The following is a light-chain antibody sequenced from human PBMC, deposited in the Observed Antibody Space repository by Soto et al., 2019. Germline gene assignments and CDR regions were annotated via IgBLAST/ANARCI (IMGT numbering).Light chain of an antibody. Sequence: DIVLTQSPGTLSLSPGERATLSCRASQSVSSYYLAWYQQKPGQAPRLLIYAASSRATGIPDRFSGGGSGTDFTLTISRLEPEDFAVYYCQQCGSSPWTFGQGTKVDNK. CDR3: QQCGSSPWT. CDR1: QSVSSYY. V-gene: IGKV3-20*01. CDR2: AAS. J-gene: IGKJ1*01.